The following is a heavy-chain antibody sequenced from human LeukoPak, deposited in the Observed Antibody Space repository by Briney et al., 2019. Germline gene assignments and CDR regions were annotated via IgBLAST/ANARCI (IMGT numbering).Heavy chain of an antibody. V-gene: IGHV3-49*04. CDR3: SSPVYDIDS. D-gene: IGHD3-16*01. CDR2: VRTTAYGGTT. Sequence: PGRSLRLSXAASGFTFGDFALNWVRQTPGKGLEWIGIVRTTAYGGTTEYAASLRGRFTISRDDSDGMAYLLMTSLEIEDTAVYYCSSPVYDIDSWGRGTLVTVSS. CDR1: GFTFGDFA. J-gene: IGHJ4*02.